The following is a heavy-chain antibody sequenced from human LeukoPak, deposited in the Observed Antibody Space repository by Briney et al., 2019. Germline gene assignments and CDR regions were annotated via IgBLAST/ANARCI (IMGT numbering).Heavy chain of an antibody. V-gene: IGHV1-46*01. Sequence: GASVKVSCKASGYAFTRHYMHWVRQAPGQGLEWMGLINPSGSSTIYAQKFQGRVTMPRDMSTSTDYMELSSLSSEDTVVYYCARDNSVGDYAWWFDPWGQGALVTVSS. J-gene: IGHJ5*02. CDR3: ARDNSVGDYAWWFDP. CDR2: INPSGSST. CDR1: GYAFTRHY. D-gene: IGHD1-26*01.